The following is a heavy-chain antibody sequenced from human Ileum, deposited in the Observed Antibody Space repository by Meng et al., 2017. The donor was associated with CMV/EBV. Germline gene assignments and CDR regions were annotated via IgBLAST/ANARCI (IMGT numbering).Heavy chain of an antibody. CDR3: AREIIMAARAFGY. J-gene: IGHJ4*02. CDR1: GYTFTDYY. Sequence: QEQLGQAGTEVKKPGASVKVSCKASGYTFTDYYMHWVRQAPGQGLEWMGWIKPHSGDTKYEKKFQGRVTMTSDTSISTVYMELTRLTPDDTAIYYCAREIIMAARAFGYWGQGTLVTVSS. D-gene: IGHD5-12*01. CDR2: IKPHSGDT. V-gene: IGHV1-2*02.